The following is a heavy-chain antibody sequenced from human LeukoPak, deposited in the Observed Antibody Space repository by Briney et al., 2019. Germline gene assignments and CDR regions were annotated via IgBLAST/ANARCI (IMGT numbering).Heavy chain of an antibody. Sequence: SETLSLTCTVSGGSISSGSYYWSWIRQPPGKGLEWIGEINHSGSTNYNPSLKSRVTISVDTSKNQFSLKLSSVTAADTAVYYCARRKWEHPFDYWGQGTLVTVSS. CDR2: INHSGST. CDR1: GGSISSGSYY. D-gene: IGHD1-26*01. V-gene: IGHV4-39*07. CDR3: ARRKWEHPFDY. J-gene: IGHJ4*02.